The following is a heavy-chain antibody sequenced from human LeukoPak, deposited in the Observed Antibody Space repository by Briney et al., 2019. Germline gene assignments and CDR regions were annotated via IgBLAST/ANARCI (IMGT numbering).Heavy chain of an antibody. Sequence: SGGSLRLSCTASGFTFSSYGMHWVRQAPGRGLEWVAAIQYDGSIEYYADPVKGRFTISRDQSKNTLFLQVNSLRAEDTAVYYCARDSCGSPSCFDYWGQGTLVTVSS. CDR2: IQYDGSIE. CDR3: ARDSCGSPSCFDY. D-gene: IGHD2-2*01. CDR1: GFTFSSYG. V-gene: IGHV3-33*01. J-gene: IGHJ4*02.